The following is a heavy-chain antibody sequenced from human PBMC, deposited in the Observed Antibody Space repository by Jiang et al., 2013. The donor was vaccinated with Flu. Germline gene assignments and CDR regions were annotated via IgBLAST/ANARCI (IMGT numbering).Heavy chain of an antibody. V-gene: IGHV1-3*01. D-gene: IGHD3-9*01. Sequence: CKASGYTFTSYAMHWVRQAPGQRLEWMGWINAGNGNTKYSQKFQGRVTITRDTSASTAYMELSSLRSEDTAVYYCARESHLRYFDDWGQGTLVTVSS. CDR1: GYTFTSYA. J-gene: IGHJ4*02. CDR2: INAGNGNT. CDR3: ARESHLRYFDD.